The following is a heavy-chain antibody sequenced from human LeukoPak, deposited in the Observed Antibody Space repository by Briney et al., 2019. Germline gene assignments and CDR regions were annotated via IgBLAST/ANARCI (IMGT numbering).Heavy chain of an antibody. CDR3: ARFAPGQWLVDY. CDR2: IYYSGST. D-gene: IGHD6-19*01. CDR1: GGSISSYY. J-gene: IGHJ4*02. Sequence: PSETLSLTCTVSGGSISSYYWSWIRQPPGKGLEWIGYIYYSGSTNCNPSLKSRVTISVDTSKNQFSLKLSSVTAADTAVYYCARFAPGQWLVDYWGQGTLVAVSS. V-gene: IGHV4-59*01.